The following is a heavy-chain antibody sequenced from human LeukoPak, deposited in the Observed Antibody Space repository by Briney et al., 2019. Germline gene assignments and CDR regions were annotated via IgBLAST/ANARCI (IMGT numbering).Heavy chain of an antibody. CDR2: ISGSGGST. Sequence: GGSLRLSCAASGFTFSSYGMSWVRKAPGMGLEWVSAISGSGGSTYYADSVKGRFTISRDNAKNTLYLQMNSLRAEDTAVYYCARDRRPNIVVAPGWFDPWGQGTLVTVSS. V-gene: IGHV3-23*01. D-gene: IGHD2-2*01. J-gene: IGHJ5*02. CDR1: GFTFSSYG. CDR3: ARDRRPNIVVAPGWFDP.